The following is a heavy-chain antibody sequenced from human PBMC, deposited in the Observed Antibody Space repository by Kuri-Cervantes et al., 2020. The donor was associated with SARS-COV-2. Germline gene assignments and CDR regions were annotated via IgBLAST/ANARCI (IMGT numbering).Heavy chain of an antibody. CDR1: GFTFSSYG. CDR2: IRYDGSNK. CDR3: ANNGPKGYCSSTSCYIGGFQH. Sequence: GGSLRLSCAASGFTFSSYGMHWVRQAPGKGLEWVAFIRYDGSNKYYADSVKGRFTISRDNSKNTLYLQMNSLRAEVTAVYYCANNGPKGYCSSTSCYIGGFQHWGQGTLVTVSS. D-gene: IGHD2-2*02. V-gene: IGHV3-30*02. J-gene: IGHJ1*01.